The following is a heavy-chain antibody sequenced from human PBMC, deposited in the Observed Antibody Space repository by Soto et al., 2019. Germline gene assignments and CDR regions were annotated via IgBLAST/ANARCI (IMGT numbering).Heavy chain of an antibody. J-gene: IGHJ3*02. CDR2: TYYRSKWYR. D-gene: IGHD2-15*01. V-gene: IGHV6-1*01. CDR3: ARADCSGGSCFPDGVFDI. Sequence: QTLSLTCAISGDSVSGNSATWNWIRQSPSRGLEWLGRTYYRSKWYRDYAVFVESRVTIDPDTSKNQFSLQLNSVTPEDTAIYYCARADCSGGSCFPDGVFDIWGRGTMVTVSS. CDR1: GDSVSGNSAT.